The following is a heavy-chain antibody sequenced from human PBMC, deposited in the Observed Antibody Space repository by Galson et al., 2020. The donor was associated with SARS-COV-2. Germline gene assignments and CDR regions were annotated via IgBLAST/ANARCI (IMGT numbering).Heavy chain of an antibody. CDR1: GFSFSDYD. Sequence: GGSLRLSCAASGFSFSDYDMNWVRQAEGKGLEWVSSIDTSSSHIYYTNSVKGRFIISRDNARNSLFLQMNSLTAEDTAVYYCARNVGRQYPLNYYMDVWGKGTTVTVSS. D-gene: IGHD2-15*01. V-gene: IGHV3-21*01. CDR3: ARNVGRQYPLNYYMDV. J-gene: IGHJ6*03. CDR2: IDTSSSHI.